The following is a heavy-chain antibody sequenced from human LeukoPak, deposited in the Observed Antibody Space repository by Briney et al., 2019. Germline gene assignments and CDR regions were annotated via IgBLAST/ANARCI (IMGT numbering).Heavy chain of an antibody. CDR3: AKGLRFLEWFPFDAFDI. CDR2: IRYDGSNK. V-gene: IGHV3-30*02. Sequence: PGGSLRLSCAASGFTFSSYGMHWVRQAPGKGLEWVAFIRYDGSNKYYADSVKGRFTISRDNSKNTLYLQMNSLRAEDTAVYYYAKGLRFLEWFPFDAFDIWGQGTMVTVSS. D-gene: IGHD3-3*01. J-gene: IGHJ3*02. CDR1: GFTFSSYG.